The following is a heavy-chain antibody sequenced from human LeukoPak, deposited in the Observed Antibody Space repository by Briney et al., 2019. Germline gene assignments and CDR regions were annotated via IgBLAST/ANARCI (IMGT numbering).Heavy chain of an antibody. CDR3: AGGHYDFWSGYYNSWYFDL. CDR1: GGSISSSSYY. J-gene: IGHJ2*01. CDR2: IYYSGST. Sequence: SETLSLTCTVSGGSISSSSYYWGWIRQPPGKGLEWIGSIYYSGSTYYNPSLKSRVTISVDTSKNQFSLELSSVTAADTAVYYCAGGHYDFWSGYYNSWYFDLWGRGTLVTVSS. D-gene: IGHD3-3*01. V-gene: IGHV4-39*07.